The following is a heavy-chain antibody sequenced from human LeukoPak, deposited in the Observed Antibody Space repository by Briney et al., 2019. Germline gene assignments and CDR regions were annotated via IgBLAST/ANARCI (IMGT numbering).Heavy chain of an antibody. Sequence: PSETLSLTCTVSGGSISSYYWSWIRQPPGKGLEWIGYIYYSGSTNYNPSLKSRVTISVDTSKNQYSLKLSSVTAADTAVYYCARDRGIAYGMDVWGQGTTVTVSS. CDR1: GGSISSYY. J-gene: IGHJ6*02. CDR2: IYYSGST. CDR3: ARDRGIAYGMDV. D-gene: IGHD6-13*01. V-gene: IGHV4-59*01.